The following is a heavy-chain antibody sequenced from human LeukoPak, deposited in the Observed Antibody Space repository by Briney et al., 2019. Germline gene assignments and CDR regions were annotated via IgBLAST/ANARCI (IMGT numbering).Heavy chain of an antibody. CDR2: ISYDGSNE. CDR1: GFTFSTYG. D-gene: IGHD6-19*01. Sequence: GRSLRLSCAASGFTFSTYGIHWVRQAPGKGLEWVSFISYDGSNEYYADSVKGRFTISRDDSKNTLYLRMNSLRAEDTAVYYCVKDQGYTSGWYDYWGQGTLVTVSS. V-gene: IGHV3-30*18. CDR3: VKDQGYTSGWYDY. J-gene: IGHJ4*02.